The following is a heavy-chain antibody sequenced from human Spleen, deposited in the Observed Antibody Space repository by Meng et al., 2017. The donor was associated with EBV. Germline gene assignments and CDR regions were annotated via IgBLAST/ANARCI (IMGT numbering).Heavy chain of an antibody. Sequence: QVQLQQWGAGVLKTSATLSLTCAAYGWSFNGYYWSWVRQSPAKGLEWIGEVNHGASTNYNPSLKSRVTISLDKSKNQFSLKLTSLTAADTAVYYCATAGTGVTGDRWHFDHWGRGTLVTVSS. CDR1: GWSFNGYY. D-gene: IGHD7-27*01. J-gene: IGHJ2*01. V-gene: IGHV4-34*02. CDR3: ATAGTGVTGDRWHFDH. CDR2: VNHGAST.